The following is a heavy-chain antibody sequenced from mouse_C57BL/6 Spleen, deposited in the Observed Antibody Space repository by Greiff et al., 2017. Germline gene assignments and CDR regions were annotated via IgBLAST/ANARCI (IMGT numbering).Heavy chain of an antibody. J-gene: IGHJ2*01. CDR3: ARGKPTYYGTFFDY. CDR1: GYTFTGYW. D-gene: IGHD2-10*01. V-gene: IGHV1-9*01. Sequence: LQQSGAELMKPGASVKLSCKATGYTFTGYWIEWVKQRPGHGLEWIGEILPGSGSTNYKEKFKGKATFTADTSSNTAYMQLSSLTTEDSAIYYCARGKPTYYGTFFDYWGQGTTLTVSS. CDR2: ILPGSGST.